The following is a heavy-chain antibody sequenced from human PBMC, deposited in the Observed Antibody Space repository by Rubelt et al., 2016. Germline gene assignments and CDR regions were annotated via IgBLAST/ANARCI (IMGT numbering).Heavy chain of an antibody. J-gene: IGHJ4*02. CDR3: ARDLNWNVFDY. CDR2: INHVGGVT. D-gene: IGHD1-20*01. Sequence: PGGSMRLSCAASGFSFSTYVMHWIRQVPGKGLVWVARINHVGGVTTYADSVKGRFIISRDNAENTAYLQMNGLSAEDTAVYYCARDLNWNVFDYWGQGILVTVSS. CDR1: GFSFSTYV. V-gene: IGHV3-74*01.